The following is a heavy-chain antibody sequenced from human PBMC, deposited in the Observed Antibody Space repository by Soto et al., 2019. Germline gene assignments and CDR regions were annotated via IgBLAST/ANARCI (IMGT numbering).Heavy chain of an antibody. J-gene: IGHJ4*02. Sequence: VQLVQSGAEVKKPGASVKVSCRASGYTFTTYGMSWVRQAPGQGRGWMGWISTYNGNKKYAERLQGRVTMNTDTTTSTAYMELRSLRSDDTAVYYCARGPTDYYDNSGNYFLDYWGQGTLVTVSS. CDR2: ISTYNGNK. V-gene: IGHV1-18*01. D-gene: IGHD3-22*01. CDR1: GYTFTTYG. CDR3: ARGPTDYYDNSGNYFLDY.